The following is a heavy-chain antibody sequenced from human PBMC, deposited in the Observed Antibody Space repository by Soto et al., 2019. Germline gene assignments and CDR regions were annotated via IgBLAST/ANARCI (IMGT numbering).Heavy chain of an antibody. CDR1: GADINTYS. J-gene: IGHJ6*02. D-gene: IGHD6-19*01. Sequence: PSETLSLTCTVSGADINTYSWTWIRQPAGKGLEWIGRIYTSASINYNPSLKGRVTLSVDTSTNQVSLRLASVTAADTAIYYCARDREAGYNFYYGMDVWGQGTTVTRLL. CDR3: ARDREAGYNFYYGMDV. V-gene: IGHV4-4*07. CDR2: IYTSASI.